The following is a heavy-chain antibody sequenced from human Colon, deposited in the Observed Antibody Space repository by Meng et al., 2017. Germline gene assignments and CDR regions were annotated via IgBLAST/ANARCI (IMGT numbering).Heavy chain of an antibody. D-gene: IGHD3-22*01. CDR2: ISRSGST. J-gene: IGHJ4*02. V-gene: IGHV4-4*02. CDR1: GCSLNRSTW. Sequence: VPVQVTGPGLLEPLVCPGLLRVVSGCSLNRSTWWLWVRQAPGKGLVCIWEISRSGSTHYNPSLKSRVTISIHTYKYEFSLKLTSVTAADTSLYYCAMRVQYSSGYFYFDFWGQGTLVTVSS. CDR3: AMRVQYSSGYFYFDF.